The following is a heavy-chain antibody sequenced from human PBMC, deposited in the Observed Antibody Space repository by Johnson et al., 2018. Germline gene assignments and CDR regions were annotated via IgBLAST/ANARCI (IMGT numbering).Heavy chain of an antibody. Sequence: QVQLVQSGGGVVQPGRSLRLSCAASGFTFSSYAMHWVRQAPGKGLEWVAVISYDGSSKYYADSVKGRFTISRDNSKNTLYLQMNSLRAEDTAVYSCARDREKGTRPYHYYGMDVWGQGTTVTVSS. CDR2: ISYDGSSK. D-gene: IGHD2-2*01. J-gene: IGHJ6*02. CDR3: ARDREKGTRPYHYYGMDV. CDR1: GFTFSSYA. V-gene: IGHV3-30-3*01.